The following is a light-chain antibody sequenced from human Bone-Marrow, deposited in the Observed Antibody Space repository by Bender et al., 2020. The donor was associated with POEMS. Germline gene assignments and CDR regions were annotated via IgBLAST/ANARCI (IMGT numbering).Light chain of an antibody. CDR2: DVN. J-gene: IGLJ2*01. Sequence: QSALTQPASVSGSPGQSITISCTGTSSDVGGYRYVSWYQHYPGKAPKVMIYDVNNRPSGVSNRFSGSKSGNTASLTISGLQAEDEADYYCASYTSSDTVVFGGGTKVTVL. CDR3: ASYTSSDTVV. V-gene: IGLV2-14*03. CDR1: SSDVGGYRY.